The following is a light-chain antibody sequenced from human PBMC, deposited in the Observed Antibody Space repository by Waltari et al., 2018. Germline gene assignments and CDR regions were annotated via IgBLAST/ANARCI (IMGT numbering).Light chain of an antibody. J-gene: IGLJ2*01. CDR2: AFR. CDR3: CSYAGSYTVV. V-gene: IGLV2-11*02. Sequence: QSALTQPRSRAGSPGQSVPISCTGTSSDVVGYNYFSCYQPHPGKAPNLMIYAFRKPPSGVPDRFSGSKSGNTASLTISGLQAEDEADYYCCSYAGSYTVVFGGGTKLTVL. CDR1: SSDVVGYNY.